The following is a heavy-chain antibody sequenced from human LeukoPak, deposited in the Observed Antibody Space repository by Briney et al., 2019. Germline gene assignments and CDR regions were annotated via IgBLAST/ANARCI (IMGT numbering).Heavy chain of an antibody. D-gene: IGHD6-19*01. CDR1: GFIFSNYA. CDR3: AKELSSASYPYYFDS. Sequence: GGSLRLSCAASGFIFSNYAMSWVRQAPGEGPEGGSATGGRGDAKFYADSVKGRLTISRDNSNSMLYLQMHSLRLDDTAIYYCAKELSSASYPYYFDSWGQGILVTVSS. J-gene: IGHJ4*02. CDR2: TGGRGDAK. V-gene: IGHV3-23*01.